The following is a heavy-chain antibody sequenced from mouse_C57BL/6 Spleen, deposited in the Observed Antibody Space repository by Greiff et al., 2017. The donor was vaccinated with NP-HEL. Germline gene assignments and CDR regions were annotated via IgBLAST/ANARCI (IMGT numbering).Heavy chain of an antibody. V-gene: IGHV3-6*01. J-gene: IGHJ4*01. CDR1: GYSITSGYY. CDR2: ISYDGSN. Sequence: VQLKESGPGLVKPSQSLSLTCSVTGYSITSGYYWNWIRQFPGNKLEWMGYISYDGSNNYNPSLKNRISITRDTSKNQFFLKLNSVTTEDTATYYCARMEGYYYGSSYVRAMDYWGQGTSVTVSS. CDR3: ARMEGYYYGSSYVRAMDY. D-gene: IGHD1-1*01.